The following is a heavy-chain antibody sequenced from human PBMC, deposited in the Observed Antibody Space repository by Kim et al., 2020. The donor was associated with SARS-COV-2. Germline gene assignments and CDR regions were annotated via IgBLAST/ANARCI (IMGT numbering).Heavy chain of an antibody. J-gene: IGHJ4*02. Sequence: SVKGRFTISRDNSKNTLYLQMNSLRAEDTAVYYCARGWRGYSGYGRWGDYWGQGTLVTVSS. CDR3: ARGWRGYSGYGRWGDY. D-gene: IGHD5-12*01. V-gene: IGHV3-30*07.